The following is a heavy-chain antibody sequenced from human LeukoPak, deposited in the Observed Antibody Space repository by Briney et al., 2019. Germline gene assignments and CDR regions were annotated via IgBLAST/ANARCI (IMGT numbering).Heavy chain of an antibody. V-gene: IGHV5-51*01. CDR1: GYSFTSYW. Sequence: GESLKISCKGSGYSFTSYWIGWVRQMPGKGLEWMGIIYPGDSDTRYSPSFQGQVTISADKSISTAYLQWSSLKASDTAMYHCASRPIDILGGPYFDYWGQGTLVTVSS. CDR2: IYPGDSDT. CDR3: ASRPIDILGGPYFDY. J-gene: IGHJ4*02. D-gene: IGHD3-9*01.